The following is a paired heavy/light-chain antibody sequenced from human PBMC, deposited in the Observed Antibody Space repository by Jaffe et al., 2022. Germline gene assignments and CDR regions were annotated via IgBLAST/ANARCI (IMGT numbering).Heavy chain of an antibody. Sequence: EVQLVESGGGLVQPGGSLRLSCAVSGFTFSSYWMHWVRQAPGKGLVWVSRIDSDGRSTAYADSVKGRFTISRDNAKNTLYLQMNSLEAEDTGVYYCTRDLGGPDYWGQGTLVTVSS. CDR1: GFTFSSYW. CDR2: IDSDGRST. J-gene: IGHJ4*02. D-gene: IGHD2-15*01. V-gene: IGHV3-74*01. CDR3: TRDLGGPDY.
Light chain of an antibody. J-gene: IGLJ3*02. CDR1: TGHTSYS. CDR3: QTWGTGSWI. V-gene: IGLV4-69*01. Sequence: QLTLSQPPSVSASLGASVKLTCSLNTGHTSYSIAWHQQQPQKAPRFLMKIHGDGSQNKGDGIPGRFSGSGSGAERYLTISSLQSDDEADYYCQTWGTGSWIFGGGTKLTVL. CDR2: IHGDGSQ.